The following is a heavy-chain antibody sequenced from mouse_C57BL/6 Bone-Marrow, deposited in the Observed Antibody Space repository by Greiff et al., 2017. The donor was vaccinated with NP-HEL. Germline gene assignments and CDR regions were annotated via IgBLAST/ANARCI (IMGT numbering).Heavy chain of an antibody. V-gene: IGHV1-26*01. J-gene: IGHJ4*01. CDR3: ARATYYDYDGAMDY. CDR1: GYTFTDYY. CDR2: INPNNGGT. Sequence: VQLQQSGPELVKPGASVKISCKASGYTFTDYYMNWVKQSHGKSLEWIGDINPNNGGTSYNHKFKGKATLTVDKSSSTAYMELRSLTSEDSAVYYCARATYYDYDGAMDYGGQGTSVTVSS. D-gene: IGHD2-4*01.